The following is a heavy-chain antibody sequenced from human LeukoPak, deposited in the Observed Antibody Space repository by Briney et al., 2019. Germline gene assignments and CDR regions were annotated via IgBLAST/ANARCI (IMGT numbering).Heavy chain of an antibody. CDR3: ARAEYRGYCSSTSCPRARSYYYYYGMDV. J-gene: IGHJ6*02. V-gene: IGHV3-21*01. D-gene: IGHD2-2*01. CDR2: ISSSSSYI. Sequence: PGGSLRLSCAASGFTFSSYSMNWVRQAPGKGLEWVSSISSSSSYIYYADSAKGRFTISRDNAKNSLYLQMNSLRAEDTAVYYCARAEYRGYCSSTSCPRARSYYYYYGMDVWGQGTTVTVSS. CDR1: GFTFSSYS.